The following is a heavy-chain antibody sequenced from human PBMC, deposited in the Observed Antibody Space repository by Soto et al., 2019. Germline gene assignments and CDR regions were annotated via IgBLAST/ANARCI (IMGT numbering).Heavy chain of an antibody. V-gene: IGHV3-30*18. CDR1: GFTFRNFG. D-gene: IGHD3-16*01. CDR2: ISHDGGEK. Sequence: QVQLVESGGGVVQPGRSLRLSCVASGFTFRNFGMHWIRQAPGKGLEWLTSISHDGGEKYYSDSVKGRFTISRDNSKNTLYLQMNSLRAEDTATYFCAKDREYYDDIDSWGQGTLVIVSS. CDR3: AKDREYYDDIDS. J-gene: IGHJ4*02.